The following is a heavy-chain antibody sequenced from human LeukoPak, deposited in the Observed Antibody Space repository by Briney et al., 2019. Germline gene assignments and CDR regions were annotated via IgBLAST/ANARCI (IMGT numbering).Heavy chain of an antibody. V-gene: IGHV3-30*02. CDR3: AKPVPIYSGYDYGTYFDY. Sequence: PGGSLRLSCAASGFTFSSYAMSWVRQAPGKGLEWVAFIRYDGSNKYYADSVKGRFTISRDNSKNTLYLQMNSLRAEDTAVYYCAKPVPIYSGYDYGTYFDYWGQGTLVTVSS. CDR2: IRYDGSNK. CDR1: GFTFSSYA. D-gene: IGHD5-12*01. J-gene: IGHJ4*02.